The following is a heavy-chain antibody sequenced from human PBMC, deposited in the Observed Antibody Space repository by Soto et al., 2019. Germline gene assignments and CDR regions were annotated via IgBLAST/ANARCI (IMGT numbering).Heavy chain of an antibody. J-gene: IGHJ6*02. D-gene: IGHD3-3*01. Sequence: ASVKVSCKASVYTLTGYYLHWLRQAPGQGLEWMEWINPNSCGTNYEQQSQGSVTMTRDTSISTAYMELSRLRSDDTAVYYCARDVTIFGVVPYYYYGMDVWGQGTTVTVSS. CDR1: VYTLTGYY. CDR2: INPNSCGT. V-gene: IGHV1-2*04. CDR3: ARDVTIFGVVPYYYYGMDV.